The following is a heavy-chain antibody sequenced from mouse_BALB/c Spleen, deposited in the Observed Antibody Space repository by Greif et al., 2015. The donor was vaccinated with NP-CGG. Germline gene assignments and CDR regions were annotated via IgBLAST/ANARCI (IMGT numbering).Heavy chain of an antibody. V-gene: IGHV1-69*01. CDR3: ARRYGNAFYWYFDV. CDR2: IDTSDSYT. D-gene: IGHD2-10*02. Sequence: QVQLKQSGAELVMPGASVKMSCKASGYTFTDYWMHWVKQRPGQGLEWIGAIDTSDSYTSYNQKFKGKATLTVDESSSTAYMQHSSLTSEDSAVYYCARRYGNAFYWYFDVWGAGTTVTVSS. J-gene: IGHJ1*01. CDR1: GYTFTDYW.